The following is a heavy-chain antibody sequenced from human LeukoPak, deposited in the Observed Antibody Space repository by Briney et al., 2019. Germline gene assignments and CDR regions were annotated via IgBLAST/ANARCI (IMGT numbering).Heavy chain of an antibody. D-gene: IGHD6-19*01. Sequence: PSETLSLTCTVSGGSISSYYWSWIRQPPGKGLEWIGYIYYTGSTDYNPSLKSRVTISVDTSKNQFSLSLGSVTAADTAVYYCVREHHTSGWHRGTDYWGQGTLVTVSS. J-gene: IGHJ4*02. CDR3: VREHHTSGWHRGTDY. CDR2: IYYTGST. CDR1: GGSISSYY. V-gene: IGHV4-59*01.